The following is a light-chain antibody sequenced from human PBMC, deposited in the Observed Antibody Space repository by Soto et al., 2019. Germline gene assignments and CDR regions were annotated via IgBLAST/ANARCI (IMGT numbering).Light chain of an antibody. J-gene: IGKJ1*01. CDR3: QQYHISWT. CDR2: RAS. Sequence: IQLTQSPSTLSASVGDRVTITCRASQNIDTWLAWYQQKPGKAPVLLIYRASTLQSGVPSRFSGSGSGADFTLTISSLQPDDFATYFCQQYHISWTFGQGTKV. V-gene: IGKV1-5*03. CDR1: QNIDTW.